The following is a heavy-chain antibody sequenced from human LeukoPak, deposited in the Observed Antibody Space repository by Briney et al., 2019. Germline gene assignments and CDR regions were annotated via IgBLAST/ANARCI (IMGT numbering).Heavy chain of an antibody. J-gene: IGHJ4*02. V-gene: IGHV4-39*01. CDR3: ARVNDYWSYFDY. CDR2: IYYSGST. Sequence: SETLSLTCTVSGGSISSSSYYWGWIRQPPGKGLGWIGSIYYSGSTYYNPSLKSRVTISVDTSKNQFSLKLSSVTAADTAVYYCARVNDYWSYFDYWGQGTLVTVSS. CDR1: GGSISSSSYY. D-gene: IGHD2-8*02.